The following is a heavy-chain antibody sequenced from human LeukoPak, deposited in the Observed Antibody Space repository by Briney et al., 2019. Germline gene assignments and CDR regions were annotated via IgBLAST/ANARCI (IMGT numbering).Heavy chain of an antibody. J-gene: IGHJ6*02. D-gene: IGHD5-18*01. V-gene: IGHV1-69*04. Sequence: ASVKVSCKASGYTFTSYAMHWVRQAPGQGLEWMGRIIPILGIANYAQKFQGRVTITADKSTSTAYMELSSLRSEDTAVYYCARTGYSYGNGMDVWGQGTTVTVSS. CDR2: IIPILGIA. CDR3: ARTGYSYGNGMDV. CDR1: GYTFTSYA.